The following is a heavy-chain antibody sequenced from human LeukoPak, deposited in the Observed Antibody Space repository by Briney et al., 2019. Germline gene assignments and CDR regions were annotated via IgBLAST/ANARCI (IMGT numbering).Heavy chain of an antibody. J-gene: IGHJ4*02. CDR1: GFTFSSYA. Sequence: GGSLRLSCAASGFTFSSYAMSWVRQAPGKGLEWVSAISGSGGSTYYADSVKGRFTISRDNSENTLYLQMNSLRAEDTAVYYCAKDLVGAPGSDYWGQGTLVTVSS. V-gene: IGHV3-23*01. CDR3: AKDLVGAPGSDY. D-gene: IGHD1-26*01. CDR2: ISGSGGST.